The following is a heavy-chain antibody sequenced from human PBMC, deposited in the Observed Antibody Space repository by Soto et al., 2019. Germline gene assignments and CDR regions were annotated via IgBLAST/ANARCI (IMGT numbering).Heavy chain of an antibody. CDR2: INPNSGGT. D-gene: IGHD6-6*01. CDR3: ARFAGSSSGRVSP. V-gene: IGHV1-2*02. Sequence: ASVKVSCKASGYTFTGYYMHWARQAPGQGLEWMGWINPNSGGTNYAQKFQGRVTMTRDTSISTAYMELSRLRSDDTAVYYCARFAGSSSGRVSPWGQGTLVTVS. CDR1: GYTFTGYY. J-gene: IGHJ5*02.